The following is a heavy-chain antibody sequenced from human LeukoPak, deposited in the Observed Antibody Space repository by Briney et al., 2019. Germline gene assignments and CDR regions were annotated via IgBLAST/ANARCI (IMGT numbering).Heavy chain of an antibody. V-gene: IGHV4-59*01. J-gene: IGHJ6*03. CDR3: ASAGDYYYMDV. D-gene: IGHD1-26*01. CDR2: IYHSGST. CDR1: GGSISSYY. Sequence: SETLSLTCTVSGGSISSYYWSWIRQPPGKGLEWIGSIYHSGSTYYNPSLKSRVTISVDTSKNQFSLKLSSVTAADTAVYYCASAGDYYYMDVWGKGTTVTVSS.